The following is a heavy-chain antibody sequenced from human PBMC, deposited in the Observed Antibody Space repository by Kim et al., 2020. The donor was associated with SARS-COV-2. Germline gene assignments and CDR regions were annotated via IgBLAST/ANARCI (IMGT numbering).Heavy chain of an antibody. Sequence: DSGKGRFTISRDNAKNSLYLQMNSLRAEDTALYYCAKDIESYSYGRGVDYWGQGTLVTVSS. V-gene: IGHV3-9*01. CDR3: AKDIESYSYGRGVDY. D-gene: IGHD5-18*01. J-gene: IGHJ4*02.